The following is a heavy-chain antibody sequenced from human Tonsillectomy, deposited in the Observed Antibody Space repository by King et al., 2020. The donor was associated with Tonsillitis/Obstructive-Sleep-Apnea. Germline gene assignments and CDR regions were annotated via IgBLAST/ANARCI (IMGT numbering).Heavy chain of an antibody. Sequence: QLQESGPGLVKPSETLSLTCTVSGGSISSYYWSWIRQPPGKGLEWIGYIYYSGGTNYNPSLKSRVTISVDTSKNQFSLKLSSVTAADTAVYYCARRPRDSSGYYFDSWGQGTLVTVSS. CDR3: ARRPRDSSGYYFDS. CDR1: GGSISSYY. D-gene: IGHD3-22*01. CDR2: IYYSGGT. J-gene: IGHJ4*02. V-gene: IGHV4-59*08.